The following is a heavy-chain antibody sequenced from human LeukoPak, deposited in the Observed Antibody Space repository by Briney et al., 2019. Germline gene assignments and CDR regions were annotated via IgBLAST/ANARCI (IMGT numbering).Heavy chain of an antibody. Sequence: PGGSLRLSCAASGSTFSSYAMSWVRQAPGEGLEWVSALSGSGGSTHYADSVQGRFTISRDNSKNTLYLQANSLRAEDTAIYYCAKAAAPGGYWYFDLWGRGTLVTVSS. V-gene: IGHV3-23*01. CDR2: LSGSGGST. J-gene: IGHJ2*01. CDR1: GSTFSSYA. D-gene: IGHD6-13*01. CDR3: AKAAAPGGYWYFDL.